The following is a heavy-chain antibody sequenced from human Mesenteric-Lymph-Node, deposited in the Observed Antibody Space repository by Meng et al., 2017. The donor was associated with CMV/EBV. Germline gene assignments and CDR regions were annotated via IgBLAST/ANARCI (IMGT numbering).Heavy chain of an antibody. CDR3: AKGVQINTYYFDY. J-gene: IGHJ4*02. CDR1: GFTFGNYA. V-gene: IGHV3-23*01. CDR2: IYGSGDST. Sequence: GGSLRLSCAASGFTFGNYAMTWVRQAPGKGLEWVSAIYGSGDSTYYADSVKGRFSVSRDNSKNTLYLQMNSLRAEDTAVYYCAKGVQINTYYFDYWGQGTLVTVSS.